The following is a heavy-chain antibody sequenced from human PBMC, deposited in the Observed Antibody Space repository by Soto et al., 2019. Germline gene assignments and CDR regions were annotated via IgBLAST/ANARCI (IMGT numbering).Heavy chain of an antibody. CDR3: ARDGHTPTPPYFYYGMDV. CDR1: GYTFTNHA. J-gene: IGHJ6*02. V-gene: IGHV1-3*01. Sequence: QVQLVQSGAEVKKSGASVKVSCKASGYTFTNHAMHWVRQAPGQRLEWMGWLNADNGNTKYSQNFQGRVTITRDTSASTAYMELSSLRSEDTAVYYCARDGHTPTPPYFYYGMDVWGQGTTVTVSS. D-gene: IGHD5-18*01. CDR2: LNADNGNT.